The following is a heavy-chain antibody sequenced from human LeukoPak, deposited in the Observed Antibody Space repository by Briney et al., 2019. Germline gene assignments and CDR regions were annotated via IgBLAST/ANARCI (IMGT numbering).Heavy chain of an antibody. Sequence: SETLSLTCTVSGGSISSSSYYWGWIRQPPGKGLEWIGYIYYSGSTNYNPSLKSRLTISVDTSKNQFSLKLSSVTAADTAVYYCARAVFPYSSEGMDVWGQGTTVTVSS. V-gene: IGHV4-61*05. CDR2: IYYSGST. CDR3: ARAVFPYSSEGMDV. D-gene: IGHD6-19*01. J-gene: IGHJ6*02. CDR1: GGSISSSSYY.